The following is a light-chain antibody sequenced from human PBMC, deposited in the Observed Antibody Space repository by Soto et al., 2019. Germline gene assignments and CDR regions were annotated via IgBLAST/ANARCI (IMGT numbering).Light chain of an antibody. CDR1: QSISSW. J-gene: IGKJ1*01. CDR2: KAS. V-gene: IGKV1-5*03. CDR3: QQYSSSSRT. Sequence: DIQMTQSPSTLSASVGDRVTITCRASQSISSWLAWYQQKPGKAPNLLIYKASSLESGVPSRFSGSGSGTEFTLTINSLQPDDSATYYCQQYSSSSRTFGQGTKVEIK.